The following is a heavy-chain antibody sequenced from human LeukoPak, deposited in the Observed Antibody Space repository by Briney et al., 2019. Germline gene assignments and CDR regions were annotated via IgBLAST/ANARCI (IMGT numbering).Heavy chain of an antibody. V-gene: IGHV4-39*01. CDR3: ARLGAVAGTRPLPES. Sequence: TSETLSLTCTVSGGSISSSSYYWGWIRQPPGKGLEWIGSIYYSGSTYYNPSLKSRVTISVDTSKNQFSLKLSSVTAADTAVYYCARLGAVAGTRPLPESWGQGTLVTVSS. J-gene: IGHJ4*02. CDR1: GGSISSSSYY. CDR2: IYYSGST. D-gene: IGHD6-19*01.